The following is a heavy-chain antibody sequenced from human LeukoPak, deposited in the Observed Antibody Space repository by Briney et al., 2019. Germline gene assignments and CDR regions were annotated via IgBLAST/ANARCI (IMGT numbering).Heavy chain of an antibody. CDR1: GGSISSGNYY. CDR2: IYYSGST. Sequence: PSETLSLTCTVSGGSISSGNYYWNWIRQPPGKGLEWIGYIYYSGSTNYNPSLKSRVTISVDTSKNQFSLKLSSVTAADTAVYYCARSSGWYDAFDIWGQGTMVTVSS. V-gene: IGHV4-61*01. D-gene: IGHD6-19*01. CDR3: ARSSGWYDAFDI. J-gene: IGHJ3*02.